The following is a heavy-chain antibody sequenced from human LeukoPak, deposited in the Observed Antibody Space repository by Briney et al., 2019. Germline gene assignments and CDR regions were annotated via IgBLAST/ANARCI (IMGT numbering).Heavy chain of an antibody. Sequence: KPSETLSLTCTVSGGSISSSSYYWGWIRQPPGKGLEWIGSIYYSGSTYYNPSLKSRVTISVETSKNQFSLKLSSVTAADTAVYYCARSGSGYDYEGYFDYWGQGTLVTVSS. J-gene: IGHJ4*02. CDR2: IYYSGST. V-gene: IGHV4-39*01. CDR1: GGSISSSSYY. D-gene: IGHD5-12*01. CDR3: ARSGSGYDYEGYFDY.